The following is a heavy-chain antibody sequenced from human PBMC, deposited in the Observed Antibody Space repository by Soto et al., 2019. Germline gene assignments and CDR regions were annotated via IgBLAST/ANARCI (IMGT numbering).Heavy chain of an antibody. D-gene: IGHD3-3*01. V-gene: IGHV4-31*03. Sequence: QVQLQESGPGLVKPSQTLSLTCTVSGGSISSGGYYWSWIRQHPGKGLEWIGYIYYSGSTYYNPSLKSRVTISVDTSKNQFSLKLSSVTAADTAVYYCARTCITIFGVVIYFDYWGQGTLVTVSS. J-gene: IGHJ4*02. CDR3: ARTCITIFGVVIYFDY. CDR2: IYYSGST. CDR1: GGSISSGGYY.